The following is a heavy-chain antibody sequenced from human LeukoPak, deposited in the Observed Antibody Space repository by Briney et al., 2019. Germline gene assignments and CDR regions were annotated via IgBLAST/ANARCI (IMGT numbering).Heavy chain of an antibody. Sequence: PGGSLRLSCAASKFTVSDYYMNWIRQAPGKGLEWVSYISNSGTIISYADSVRGRFTISRDNTKNSLYLQMNSLRAEDTAVYYCARETLGVTAFDIWGQGTMVTVSS. CDR3: ARETLGVTAFDI. J-gene: IGHJ3*02. CDR1: KFTVSDYY. V-gene: IGHV3-11*01. D-gene: IGHD2-21*02. CDR2: ISNSGTII.